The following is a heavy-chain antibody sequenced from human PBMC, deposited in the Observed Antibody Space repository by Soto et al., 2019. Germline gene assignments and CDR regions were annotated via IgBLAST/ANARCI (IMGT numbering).Heavy chain of an antibody. J-gene: IGHJ4*02. CDR1: GGTFSSYA. V-gene: IGHV1-69*13. CDR3: ASGPVFKGYCTNGVCYLFDY. D-gene: IGHD2-8*01. CDR2: IIPIFGTA. Sequence: SVKVSCKASGGTFSSYAISWVRQAPGQGLEWMGGIIPIFGTANYAQKFQGRVTITADESTSTAYMELSSLRSEDTAVYYCASGPVFKGYCTNGVCYLFDYWGQGTLVTV.